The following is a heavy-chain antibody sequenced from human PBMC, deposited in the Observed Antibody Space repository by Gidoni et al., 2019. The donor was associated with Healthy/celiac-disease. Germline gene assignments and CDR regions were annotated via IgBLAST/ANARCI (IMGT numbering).Heavy chain of an antibody. CDR3: AEGFGKLCLGGLFRTRRYFFDH. CDR2: IKHRGST. Sequence: QVQLQQWGAGLLKPSETLSLTCAVYGGSFIGYYWRWTRQPPGKGLEWTGEIKHRGSTNYNPVRKSSINPSVNTVKKPVVPKSNYVYAREPGAVYGAEGFGKLCLGGLFRTRRYFFDHWGQGTLVTVSS. J-gene: IGHJ4*02. V-gene: IGHV4-34*01. D-gene: IGHD3-16*01. CDR1: GGSFIGYY.